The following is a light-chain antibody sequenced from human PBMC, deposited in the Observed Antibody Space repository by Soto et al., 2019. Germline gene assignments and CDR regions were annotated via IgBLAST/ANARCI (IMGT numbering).Light chain of an antibody. CDR1: SSSIGAGYD. J-gene: IGLJ2*01. Sequence: QSVLTQPPSVSGAPGQRVTISCTGSSSSIGAGYDVHWYQHLPGTAPKLLIYGDSNRPSGVPDRFSGSKSGTSASLAITGLQAEDEGDYYCQSYDSSLSGRVVFGGGTQLTVL. CDR3: QSYDSSLSGRVV. V-gene: IGLV1-40*01. CDR2: GDS.